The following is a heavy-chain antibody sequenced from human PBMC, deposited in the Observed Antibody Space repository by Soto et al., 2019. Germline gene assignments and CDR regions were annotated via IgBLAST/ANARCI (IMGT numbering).Heavy chain of an antibody. Sequence: EVQLLESGGGLVQPGGSLRLSCAASGFTFSSYAMSWVRQAPGKGLEWVSAISGSGGSTYYADSVKGRFTISRDNSKNTLYLQMNSLRAVDTAVYYCAKSGGGGSYSGLDFDYWGQGTLVTVSS. CDR1: GFTFSSYA. CDR2: ISGSGGST. V-gene: IGHV3-23*01. D-gene: IGHD1-26*01. J-gene: IGHJ4*02. CDR3: AKSGGGGSYSGLDFDY.